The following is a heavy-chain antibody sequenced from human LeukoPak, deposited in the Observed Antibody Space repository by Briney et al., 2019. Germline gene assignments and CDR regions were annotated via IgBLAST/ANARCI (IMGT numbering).Heavy chain of an antibody. CDR3: ARSGYDFWSGYSSGFYYYGMDV. Sequence: ASVKVSCKASGYTFTSYDINWVRQATRQGLEWMGWMNPNSGNTGYAQKFQGRVTMTRNTSISTAYMELSSLRSEDTAVYYCARSGYDFWSGYSSGFYYYGMDVWGQGTTVTVSS. D-gene: IGHD3-3*01. V-gene: IGHV1-8*01. CDR1: GYTFTSYD. J-gene: IGHJ6*02. CDR2: MNPNSGNT.